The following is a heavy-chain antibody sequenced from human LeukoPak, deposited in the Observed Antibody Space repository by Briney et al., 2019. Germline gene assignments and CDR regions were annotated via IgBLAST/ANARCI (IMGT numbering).Heavy chain of an antibody. CDR3: ARDAGGRTQREGWFDS. CDR2: ISSGGMWI. Sequence: GGSLRLSCAASGFTFSSYSMNWVRQAPGKGLEWVSSISSGGMWIYYADSLKGRFTISRDNAKNSLYLQMKSLRVEDTAVYYCARDAGGRTQREGWFDSWGQGTLVTVSS. D-gene: IGHD1-26*01. J-gene: IGHJ5*01. CDR1: GFTFSSYS. V-gene: IGHV3-21*01.